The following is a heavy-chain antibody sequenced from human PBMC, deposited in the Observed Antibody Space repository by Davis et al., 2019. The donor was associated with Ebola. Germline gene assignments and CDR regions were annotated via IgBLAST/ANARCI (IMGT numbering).Heavy chain of an antibody. D-gene: IGHD2-2*02. CDR3: ARGGYCSSTSCYTPLTYYYYGMDV. Sequence: ASVKVSCKASGYTFTGYYMHWVRQAPGQGLEWMGWINPNSGGTNYAQKFQGWVTMTRDTSISTAYMELSRLRSDDTAVYYCARGGYCSSTSCYTPLTYYYYGMDVWGQGTTVTVSS. CDR2: INPNSGGT. J-gene: IGHJ6*02. V-gene: IGHV1-2*04. CDR1: GYTFTGYY.